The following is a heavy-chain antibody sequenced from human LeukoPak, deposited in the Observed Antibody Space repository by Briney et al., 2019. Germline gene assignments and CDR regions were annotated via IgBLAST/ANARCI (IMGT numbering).Heavy chain of an antibody. CDR2: ISYTGST. Sequence: MTSETLSLTCTVSADSISTNAYYWGWIRQPPGKGLEWIGSISYTGSTYYGPSLRSRVTISVDTSKNQFSLKLISVTAADTAVYYCARLPIVVRPAAMSGADYWGRGTLVIVSS. V-gene: IGHV4-39*01. J-gene: IGHJ4*02. CDR1: ADSISTNAYY. CDR3: ARLPIVVRPAAMSGADY. D-gene: IGHD2-2*01.